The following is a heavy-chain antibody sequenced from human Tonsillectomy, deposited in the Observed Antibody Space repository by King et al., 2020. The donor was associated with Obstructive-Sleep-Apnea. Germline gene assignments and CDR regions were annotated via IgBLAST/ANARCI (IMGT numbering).Heavy chain of an antibody. J-gene: IGHJ4*02. D-gene: IGHD2-21*02. V-gene: IGHV1-8*01. Sequence: QLVQSGAEVKKPGASVKVSCKASVYTFMTYDINWMRQAPGQGLEWMGWMNPKSGSTGYSMKFQGRVTMTRDTSTNTAYMELSSLTSGDTAVYYCARGGTYGDFAGYVWGQGSLVIVSS. CDR2: MNPKSGST. CDR1: VYTFMTYD. CDR3: ARGGTYGDFAGYV.